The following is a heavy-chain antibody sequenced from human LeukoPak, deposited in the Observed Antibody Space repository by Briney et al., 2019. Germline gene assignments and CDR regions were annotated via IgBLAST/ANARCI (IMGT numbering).Heavy chain of an antibody. CDR1: GFTFSSYG. D-gene: IGHD3-16*01. CDR3: ARDVNAAKNGLHYGADC. J-gene: IGHJ4*02. CDR2: ISYDGDSR. Sequence: QAGGSLRLSCEASGFTFSSYGMHWVRQAPGKGLEGVAIISYDGDSRYYVDSVRGRFSISRDNSKNAVDLQMDSLRAEDTAVYYCARDVNAAKNGLHYGADCWGQGSLVTVSS. V-gene: IGHV3-33*05.